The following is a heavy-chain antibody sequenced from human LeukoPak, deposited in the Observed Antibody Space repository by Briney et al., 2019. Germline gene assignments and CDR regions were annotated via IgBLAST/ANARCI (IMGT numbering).Heavy chain of an antibody. J-gene: IGHJ4*02. CDR1: GYTFTSYG. CDR3: ARVHYDILTGYSYFDY. CDR2: ISAYNDNT. D-gene: IGHD3-9*01. Sequence: ASVKVSCKASGYTFTSYGISWVRQAPGRGLEWMGWISAYNDNTNYAQKLQGRVTMTTDTSTSTAYMELRSLRSDDTAVYYCARVHYDILTGYSYFDYWGQGTLVTVSS. V-gene: IGHV1-18*01.